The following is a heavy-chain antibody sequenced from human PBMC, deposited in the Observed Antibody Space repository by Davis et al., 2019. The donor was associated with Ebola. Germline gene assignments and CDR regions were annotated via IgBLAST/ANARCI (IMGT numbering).Heavy chain of an antibody. D-gene: IGHD3-16*01. Sequence: GESLKISCAASGFTVSSNYMSWVRQAPGKGLEWVGVIYSSGRTFYADSVKGRFTISRDNSNNTLYLQMDTLRTEDTAVYHCARGISGGTVTLGDWGQGTLVTVSS. CDR3: ARGISGGTVTLGD. V-gene: IGHV3-66*02. CDR2: IYSSGRT. J-gene: IGHJ1*01. CDR1: GFTVSSNY.